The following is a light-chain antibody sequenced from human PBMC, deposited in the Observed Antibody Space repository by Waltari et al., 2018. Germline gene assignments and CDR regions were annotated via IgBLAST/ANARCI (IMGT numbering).Light chain of an antibody. Sequence: EIVLTQSPGTLSLSPGERATLSCRASRSVTGNYLAWYQQKPGQAPRLLIYGASNRAAGIPDRFGGSGSRTDFTLIISRLGPEDFAVYYCQHYDNSPLTFGQGTKVEVK. CDR2: GAS. V-gene: IGKV3-20*01. CDR1: RSVTGNY. J-gene: IGKJ1*01. CDR3: QHYDNSPLT.